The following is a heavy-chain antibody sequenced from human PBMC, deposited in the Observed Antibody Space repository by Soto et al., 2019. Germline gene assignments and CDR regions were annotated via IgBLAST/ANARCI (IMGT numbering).Heavy chain of an antibody. CDR2: ISGSGGST. Sequence: PGGSLRLSCAASGFTFSSYAMSWVRQAPGKGLEWVSAISGSGGSTYYADSVKGRFTISRDNSKNTLYLQMNSLGAEDTAVYYCARFPRVAAVPDYWGQGTLVTVSS. CDR1: GFTFSSYA. V-gene: IGHV3-23*01. CDR3: ARFPRVAAVPDY. D-gene: IGHD6-19*01. J-gene: IGHJ4*02.